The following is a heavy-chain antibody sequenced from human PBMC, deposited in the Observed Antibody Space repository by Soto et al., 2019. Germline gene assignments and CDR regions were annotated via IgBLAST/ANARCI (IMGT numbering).Heavy chain of an antibody. Sequence: QVQLVQSGAEVKKPGASVKVSCKASGYTFTSYDINWVRQATGQGLEWMGWINPNSGNTGDAQKFQGRVTMTRNTSISTAYMELSSLRSEDTAVYYCARANPMNTVTYDSQPFDLWCRGTLDTVSS. CDR2: INPNSGNT. D-gene: IGHD4-17*01. J-gene: IGHJ2*01. V-gene: IGHV1-8*01. CDR1: GYTFTSYD. CDR3: ARANPMNTVTYDSQPFDL.